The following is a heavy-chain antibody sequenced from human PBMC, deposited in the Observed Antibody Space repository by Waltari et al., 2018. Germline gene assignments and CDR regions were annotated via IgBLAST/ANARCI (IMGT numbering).Heavy chain of an antibody. D-gene: IGHD3-10*01. Sequence: EVELVQSGAEVKKPGATVKISCKASGYPFMDYFMHWVQQAPGKGLEWMGRIDPEDGETVYSEKVQGRVTITADTSTDTAYMEVSSRTSGDTAVYYCAPLPGGSGQTFDYWGQGTLVTVSS. J-gene: IGHJ4*02. CDR3: APLPGGSGQTFDY. CDR1: GYPFMDYF. CDR2: IDPEDGET. V-gene: IGHV1-69-2*01.